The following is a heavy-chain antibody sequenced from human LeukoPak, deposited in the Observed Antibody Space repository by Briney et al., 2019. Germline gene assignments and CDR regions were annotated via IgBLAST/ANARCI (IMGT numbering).Heavy chain of an antibody. CDR2: ASLSGLT. CDR1: GGSITSTNW. Sequence: PSETLSLTCGVSGGSITSTNWWSWVRQPPGQGLEWIGEASLSGLTNYNPSLSSRVIMALETSKNHLSLNLTSVTAADTAVYYCSRESGAFSPFGYWGQGTLVTVHS. J-gene: IGHJ4*02. CDR3: SRESGAFSPFGY. V-gene: IGHV4-4*02. D-gene: IGHD1-26*01.